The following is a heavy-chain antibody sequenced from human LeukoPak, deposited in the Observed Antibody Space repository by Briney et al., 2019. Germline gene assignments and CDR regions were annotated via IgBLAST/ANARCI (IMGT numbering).Heavy chain of an antibody. D-gene: IGHD3-22*01. CDR3: AKASLPYYYDSSGYYDY. CDR1: GFTFSSYG. CDR2: IRYDGSNK. Sequence: GGSLRLSCAASGFTFSSYGMHWVRQAPGKGLEWVAFIRYDGSNKYYADSVKGRFTIPRDNSKNTLYLQMNSLRAEDTAVYYCAKASLPYYYDSSGYYDYWGQGTLVTVSS. J-gene: IGHJ4*02. V-gene: IGHV3-30*02.